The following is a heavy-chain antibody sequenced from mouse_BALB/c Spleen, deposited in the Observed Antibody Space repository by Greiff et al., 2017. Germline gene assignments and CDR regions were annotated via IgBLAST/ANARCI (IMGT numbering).Heavy chain of an antibody. CDR1: GFNINDTY. Sequence: VQLQQSGAELVKPGASVKLSCTASGFNINDTYLHWVKQRPDQGLEWIGRIDPATGNTKYDPKFQGKATITADTASNTAYLQFSSLTSEDTAVYYCARDSSGYDYAIDYWGKGAAVTVSA. J-gene: IGHJ4*01. D-gene: IGHD3-2*01. V-gene: IGHV14-3*02. CDR2: IDPATGNT. CDR3: ARDSSGYDYAIDY.